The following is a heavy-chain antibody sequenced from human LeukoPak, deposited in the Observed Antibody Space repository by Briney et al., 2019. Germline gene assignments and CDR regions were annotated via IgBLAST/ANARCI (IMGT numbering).Heavy chain of an antibody. CDR1: GGSISGYY. J-gene: IGHJ4*02. V-gene: IGHV4-4*07. D-gene: IGHD2-2*01. CDR2: IYTSGST. Sequence: PSETLSLTCTVSGGSISGYYWSWIRQPAGKGLEWIGRIYTSGSTNYNPSLKSRVTMSVDTSKNQFSLKLSSVTAADTAVYYCARGNVVVPAAITRYYGSGSRYYFDYWGQGTLVTVSS. CDR3: ARGNVVVPAAITRYYGSGSRYYFDY.